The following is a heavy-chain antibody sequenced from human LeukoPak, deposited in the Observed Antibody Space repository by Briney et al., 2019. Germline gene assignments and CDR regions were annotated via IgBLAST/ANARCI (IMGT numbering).Heavy chain of an antibody. D-gene: IGHD1-26*01. V-gene: IGHV4-38-2*02. CDR1: GYSISSGYY. CDR3: ARVLLVGAILAAFDY. Sequence: SETLSLTCTVAGYSISSGYYWGWIRQPPGKGLGGIGSISQSGSTYYNPSRKSRVSISVDTSKNQFSLRLGSVTAADTAVYYCARVLLVGAILAAFDYWGQGTPVTVSS. J-gene: IGHJ4*02. CDR2: ISQSGST.